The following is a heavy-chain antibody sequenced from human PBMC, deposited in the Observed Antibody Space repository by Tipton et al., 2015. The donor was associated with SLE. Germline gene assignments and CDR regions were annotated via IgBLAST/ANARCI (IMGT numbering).Heavy chain of an antibody. CDR2: IYHSGST. CDR1: GGSISGFY. V-gene: IGHV4-59*12. CDR3: ARGVGYEDL. Sequence: TLSLTCTVSGGSISGFYWTWIRQPPGKGLEWIGYIYHSGSTYYNPSLKSRVTISVDRSKNQFSLKLSSVTAADTDVYYCARGVGYEDLWGQGTLVTASA. J-gene: IGHJ5*02. D-gene: IGHD5-12*01.